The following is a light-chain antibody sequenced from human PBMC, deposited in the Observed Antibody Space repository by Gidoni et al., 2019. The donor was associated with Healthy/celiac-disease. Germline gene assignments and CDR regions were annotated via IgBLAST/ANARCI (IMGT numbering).Light chain of an antibody. J-gene: IGKJ4*01. Sequence: DIQMTQSPSSLSASVGDRVTITCQASQDISNYLNWYQQKPGKAPKLLIYDASNLETGVPSRFSGSGSGTDFTFTISSLQPEDIATYYCQQYDNLLTFXGXTKXEIK. CDR1: QDISNY. CDR2: DAS. CDR3: QQYDNLLT. V-gene: IGKV1-33*01.